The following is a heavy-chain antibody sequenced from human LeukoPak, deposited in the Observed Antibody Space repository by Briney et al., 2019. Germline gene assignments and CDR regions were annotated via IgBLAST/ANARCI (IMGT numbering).Heavy chain of an antibody. Sequence: PGGSLRLSCAVSGFTFSSYAMHWVRQAPGKGLEYVSAISSNGGSTYYANSVKGRFTISRDNSKNTLYLQMNSLRTEDTAVYYCANQISTGYWGQGTLVTVSS. CDR1: GFTFSSYA. V-gene: IGHV3-64*01. D-gene: IGHD1-14*01. CDR3: ANQISTGY. CDR2: ISSNGGST. J-gene: IGHJ4*02.